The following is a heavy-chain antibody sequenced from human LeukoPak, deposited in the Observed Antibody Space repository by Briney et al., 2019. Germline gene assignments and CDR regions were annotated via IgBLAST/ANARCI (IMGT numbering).Heavy chain of an antibody. Sequence: SVKVSCKASGGTFSSYAISWVRQAPGQGLEWMGRIIPIFGTANYAQKFQGRVTITTDESTSTAYMELSSLRSEDTAVYYCASTLAEARSYFDYWGQGTLVTVSS. V-gene: IGHV1-69*05. CDR1: GGTFSSYA. CDR3: ASTLAEARSYFDY. CDR2: IIPIFGTA. J-gene: IGHJ4*02.